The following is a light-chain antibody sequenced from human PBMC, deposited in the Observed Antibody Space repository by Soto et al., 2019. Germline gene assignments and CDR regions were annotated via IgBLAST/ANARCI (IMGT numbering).Light chain of an antibody. CDR2: DAS. J-gene: IGKJ1*01. Sequence: EIVLTQSPATLSLSPGDRVTLSCRASQSVSTYLAWYQQKPGQPPSLLIYDASNRATGIPARFSGSGSGTDFTLTISSLEPEDFAVYYCQQRRNWPVTFGQGTNVEI. CDR1: QSVSTY. CDR3: QQRRNWPVT. V-gene: IGKV3-11*01.